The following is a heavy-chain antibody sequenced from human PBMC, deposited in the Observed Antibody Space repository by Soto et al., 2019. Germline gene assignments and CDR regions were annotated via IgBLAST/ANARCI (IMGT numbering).Heavy chain of an antibody. CDR3: ARWIVGGSIDY. CDR1: GDSISSSL. J-gene: IGHJ4*02. Sequence: QVQLQESGPGLVKPSETLSLTCTVSGDSISSSLWGWIRQPPGKGLEWIGYNSGSAHYNPSLKSRVTISEDTSKNQFSLNLSSVTAADTAVYYCARWIVGGSIDYWGQGIPVTVSS. CDR2: NSGSA. V-gene: IGHV4-59*01. D-gene: IGHD1-26*01.